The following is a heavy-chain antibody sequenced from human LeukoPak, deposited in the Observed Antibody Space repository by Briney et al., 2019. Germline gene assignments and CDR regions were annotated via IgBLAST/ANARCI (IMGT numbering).Heavy chain of an antibody. D-gene: IGHD2-21*02. CDR2: INPNSGGT. CDR3: ARDQVVAYCGGDCSKPYLGY. J-gene: IGHJ4*02. CDR1: GYTFTGYY. Sequence: ASVKVSCKASGYTFTGYYMHWVRQAPGQGLEWMGWINPNSGGTNYAQKFQGRVTMTRDTSISTAYMELSRLRSDDTAVYYCARDQVVAYCGGDCSKPYLGYWGREPWSPSPQ. V-gene: IGHV1-2*02.